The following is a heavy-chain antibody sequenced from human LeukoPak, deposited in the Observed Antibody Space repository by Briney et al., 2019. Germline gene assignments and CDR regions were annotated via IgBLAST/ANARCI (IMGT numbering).Heavy chain of an antibody. Sequence: GASVKVSCKTSGYTFTSYDITWVRQASGERFEWMAWMNPNNGNTGYAQRFQGRVTLTRDTSISTAYMELSSLRSEDTAVYYCARGFLDYDSSDYAFSYYWGQGTLVTVSS. V-gene: IGHV1-8*01. CDR1: GYTFTSYD. CDR3: ARGFLDYDSSDYAFSYY. D-gene: IGHD3-22*01. J-gene: IGHJ4*02. CDR2: MNPNNGNT.